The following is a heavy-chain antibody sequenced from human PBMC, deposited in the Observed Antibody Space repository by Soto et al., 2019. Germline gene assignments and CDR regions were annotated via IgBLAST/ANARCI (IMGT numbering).Heavy chain of an antibody. CDR3: ARIPRPGYYYYYGMDV. V-gene: IGHV2-70*01. Sequence: ESGPTLVNPTQTLTLTCTFSGFSLSTSGMCVSWIRQPPGKALEWLALIDWDDDKYYSTSLKTRLTISKDTSKNQVVLTMTNMDPVDTATYYCARIPRPGYYYYYGMDVWGQGTTVTVSS. CDR1: GFSLSTSGMC. D-gene: IGHD6-6*01. J-gene: IGHJ6*02. CDR2: IDWDDDK.